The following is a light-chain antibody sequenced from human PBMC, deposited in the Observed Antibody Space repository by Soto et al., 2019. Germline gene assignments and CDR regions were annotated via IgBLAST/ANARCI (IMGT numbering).Light chain of an antibody. CDR2: SAS. CDR3: QQTFFTLIT. Sequence: DVQMTQSPSSLSASVGDRVTITCRASQTINTYLNWYQLKPGKAPRLLIYSASNVQTGVPSRFSGSGAGTDFTLTISSLEPEDFVNYYCQQTFFTLITFGQGTRLDIK. J-gene: IGKJ5*01. V-gene: IGKV1-39*01. CDR1: QTINTY.